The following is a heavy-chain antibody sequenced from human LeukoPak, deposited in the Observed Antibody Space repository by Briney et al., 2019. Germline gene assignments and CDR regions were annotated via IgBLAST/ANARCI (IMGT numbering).Heavy chain of an antibody. CDR2: ISSDGGRT. D-gene: IGHD5-18*01. CDR3: ARGGGDRSMALDY. V-gene: IGHV3-43D*03. Sequence: GGSLRLSCAASHFTFDDYAMHWVRQAPGKGLEWVSLISSDGGRTYYADSVKGRFTISRDNSKNSLFLQMTRLSAEDTAFYYCARGGGDRSMALDYWGQGTLVTVSS. J-gene: IGHJ4*02. CDR1: HFTFDDYA.